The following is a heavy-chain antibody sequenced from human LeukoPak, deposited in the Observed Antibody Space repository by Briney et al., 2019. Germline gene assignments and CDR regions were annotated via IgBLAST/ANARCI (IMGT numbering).Heavy chain of an antibody. CDR3: ARLPSRAAAGTSY. D-gene: IGHD6-13*01. CDR1: GGSINSSNYY. J-gene: IGHJ4*02. Sequence: PSETLSLTCTVSGGSINSSNYYWGWIRQPPGKGLEWIGSIYYSGSTYYNPSLKSRVSISVDTSKDQFSLKLSSVTAADTAVYYCARLPSRAAAGTSYWGQGTLVTVSS. V-gene: IGHV4-39*01. CDR2: IYYSGST.